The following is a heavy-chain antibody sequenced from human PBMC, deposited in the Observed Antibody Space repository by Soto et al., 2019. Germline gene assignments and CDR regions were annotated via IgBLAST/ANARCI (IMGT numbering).Heavy chain of an antibody. CDR3: ARTVVGAISLNWFDP. J-gene: IGHJ5*02. CDR1: GGSFREYY. V-gene: IGHV4-34*01. Sequence: PSETLSLTCAVNGGSFREYYWSWLRQPPGKGLEWIGEINQSGTTHYNPSLKRRINISIDTSKNQFSLNLTSVTAADMAVYYCARTVVGAISLNWFDPWGQGTLVTVSS. D-gene: IGHD1-26*01. CDR2: INQSGTT.